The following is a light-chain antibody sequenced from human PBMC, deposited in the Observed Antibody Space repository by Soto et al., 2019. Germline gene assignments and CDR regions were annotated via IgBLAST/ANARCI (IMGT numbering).Light chain of an antibody. J-gene: IGLJ1*01. CDR1: SGDIGGYDY. CDR2: DVS. Sequence: QSALTQPPSASGSPGQPVTISCTGTSGDIGGYDYVSWYQQHPGEAPKLMIHDVSERPSGVPDRFSGSKSGNTASLTISGLQAEDEADYYCCSYAGSYTFARNVFGTGTKVTVL. V-gene: IGLV2-11*01. CDR3: CSYAGSYTFARNV.